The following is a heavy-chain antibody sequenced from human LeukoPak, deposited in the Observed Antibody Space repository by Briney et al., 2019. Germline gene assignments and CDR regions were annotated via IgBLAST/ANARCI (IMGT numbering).Heavy chain of an antibody. D-gene: IGHD6-13*01. V-gene: IGHV1-2*04. CDR3: ARDESSWYHGMDV. Sequence: ASVKVSCKASGYTFTSYAMNWVRQAPGQGLEWMGWINPNSGGTNYAQKFQGWVTMTRDTSISTAYMELSRLRSDDTAVYYCARDESSWYHGMDVWGQGTTVTVSS. J-gene: IGHJ6*02. CDR1: GYTFTSYA. CDR2: INPNSGGT.